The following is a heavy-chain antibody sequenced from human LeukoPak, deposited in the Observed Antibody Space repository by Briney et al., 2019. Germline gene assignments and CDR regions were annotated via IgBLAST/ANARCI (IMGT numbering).Heavy chain of an antibody. D-gene: IGHD2-2*01. CDR3: ARVGYCSSTSCYRGGYYYYGMDV. V-gene: IGHV4-4*07. J-gene: IGHJ6*02. Sequence: SETLSLTCTVSGGSISSYYWSWIQQPAGKGLEWIGRIYTSGSTNYNPSLKSRVTMSVDTSKNQFSLKLSSVTAADTAVYYCARVGYCSSTSCYRGGYYYYGMDVWGQGTTVTVSS. CDR2: IYTSGST. CDR1: GGSISSYY.